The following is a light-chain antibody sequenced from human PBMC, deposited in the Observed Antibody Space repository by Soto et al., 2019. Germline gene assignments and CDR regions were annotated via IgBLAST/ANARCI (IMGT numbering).Light chain of an antibody. J-gene: IGKJ1*01. CDR1: QSVSSY. CDR3: QQYADWPKT. CDR2: DAS. Sequence: EIVLTQSPATLSLSPGERATLSCRASQSVSSYLAWYQQKPGQAPRLLIYDASTRAAGVPARFSGSGSGTEFTLTISSLQSEDFAVYFCQQYADWPKTFGQGTKVDIK. V-gene: IGKV3-15*01.